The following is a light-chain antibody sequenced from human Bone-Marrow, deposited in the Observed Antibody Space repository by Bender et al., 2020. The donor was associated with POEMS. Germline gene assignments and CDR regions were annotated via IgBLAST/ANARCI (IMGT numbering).Light chain of an antibody. CDR2: QDT. J-gene: IGLJ3*02. V-gene: IGLV3-25*03. Sequence: SYELTQPLSVSVSPGQTARITCSGDALSKRHSYWFQQRPGQAPVLIIYQDTERPSGIPERISGSTSGTTVTLTISRVLAEDEGDYYCQSTDDTAWVFGGGTRLTVL. CDR3: QSTDDTAWV. CDR1: ALSKRH.